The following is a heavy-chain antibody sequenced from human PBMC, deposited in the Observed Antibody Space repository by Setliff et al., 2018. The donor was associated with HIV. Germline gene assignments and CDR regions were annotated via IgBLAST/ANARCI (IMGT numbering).Heavy chain of an antibody. CDR3: ARGVSQAYTYGSGAYYYFDF. V-gene: IGHV1-18*01. CDR1: GYTFNSYG. CDR2: IATYNGNT. D-gene: IGHD6-19*01. J-gene: IGHJ4*02. Sequence: ASVKVSCKASGYTFNSYGISWVRQAPGQGPEWVGWIATYNGNTNYAQRLQGRVTLTTDTSTSTAYMEQRSLRFDDTAVYFCARGVSQAYTYGSGAYYYFDFWGLGTLVTVPQ.